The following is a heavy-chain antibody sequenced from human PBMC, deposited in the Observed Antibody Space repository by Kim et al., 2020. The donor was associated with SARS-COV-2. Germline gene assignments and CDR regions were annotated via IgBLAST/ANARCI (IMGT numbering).Heavy chain of an antibody. CDR3: AREPYSSPNGMDV. V-gene: IGHV1-2*04. D-gene: IGHD6-13*01. J-gene: IGHJ6*02. Sequence: NYAQKFQGWVTMTRDTSISTAYMELSRLRSDETAVYYCAREPYSSPNGMDVWGQGTTVTVSS.